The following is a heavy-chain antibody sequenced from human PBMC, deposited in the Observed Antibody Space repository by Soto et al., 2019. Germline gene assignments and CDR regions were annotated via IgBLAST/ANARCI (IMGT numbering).Heavy chain of an antibody. J-gene: IGHJ4*02. CDR3: TRDIVVLVGATEVSYR. CDR2: IKGDGSAT. CDR1: GFTFSNYW. V-gene: IGHV3-7*01. D-gene: IGHD2-15*01. Sequence: EVQLVESGGGLVQPGGSLRLSCAASGFTFSNYWMSWVRQTPGKGLEWVANIKGDGSATYYPDSVKGRFTISRDNAQSSLYLQMNSLTAEDTAVYYCTRDIVVLVGATEVSYRWGQGTLVIVSS.